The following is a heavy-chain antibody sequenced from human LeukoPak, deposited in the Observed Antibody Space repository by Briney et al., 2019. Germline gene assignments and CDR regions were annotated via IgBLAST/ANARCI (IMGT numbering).Heavy chain of an antibody. CDR2: ISGSGDST. D-gene: IGHD3-22*01. Sequence: GGSLRLSCAASGSPFSSYVMRWVRQGPGKGLQWVSAISGSGDSTDYADSVKGRFTISRDNSKNILFLQMSSLRADDTAIYYCARQVGFCSDSTCYFDYWGQGALVTVSS. V-gene: IGHV3-23*01. CDR3: ARQVGFCSDSTCYFDY. J-gene: IGHJ4*02. CDR1: GSPFSSYV.